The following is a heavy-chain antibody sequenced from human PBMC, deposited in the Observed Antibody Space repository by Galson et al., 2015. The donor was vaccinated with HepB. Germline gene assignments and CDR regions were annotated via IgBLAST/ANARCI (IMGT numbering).Heavy chain of an antibody. CDR3: TRDPLRGRNYYDSSVYSNWFDP. Sequence: SVKVSCKASGGTFSSYTISWVRQAPGQGLECLGGIIPIFGTPRYAQKFQGRVTITADESTSTVYMELGSLTSEDTAVYYCTRDPLRGRNYYDSSVYSNWFDPWGQGTLVTVSS. CDR1: GGTFSSYT. D-gene: IGHD3-22*01. J-gene: IGHJ5*02. CDR2: IIPIFGTP. V-gene: IGHV1-69*13.